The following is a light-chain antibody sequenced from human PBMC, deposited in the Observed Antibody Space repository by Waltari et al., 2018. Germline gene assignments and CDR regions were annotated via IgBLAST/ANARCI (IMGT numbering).Light chain of an antibody. Sequence: QSALSQPASVSGSPGQSITISCTGARGAVGGINYVSWYQQNPGKAPKLLIFEATKRPSGVSIRFSGSTSGNTASLTISGLQAEDEADYYCSSYASSNFLVFGGGTKVTVL. J-gene: IGLJ3*02. V-gene: IGLV2-14*01. CDR1: RGAVGGINY. CDR3: SSYASSNFLV. CDR2: EAT.